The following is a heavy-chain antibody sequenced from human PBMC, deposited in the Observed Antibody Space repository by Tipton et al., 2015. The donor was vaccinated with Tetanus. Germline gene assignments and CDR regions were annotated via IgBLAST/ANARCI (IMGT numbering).Heavy chain of an antibody. CDR3: WKLKENPGWVPTAIDL. CDR2: IYPDDSDT. V-gene: IGHV5-51*01. Sequence: QLVQSGAEVKKPGESLKISCKGSGYTFTRYWIGWVRQMPGKGLEWMGIIYPDDSDTKYSPSFQGQVTISIDKSITTAYLQWSSLKASDPAMYFWWKLKENPGWVPTAIDLWGQGATVTVSS. J-gene: IGHJ6*02. CDR1: GYTFTRYW. D-gene: IGHD6-19*01.